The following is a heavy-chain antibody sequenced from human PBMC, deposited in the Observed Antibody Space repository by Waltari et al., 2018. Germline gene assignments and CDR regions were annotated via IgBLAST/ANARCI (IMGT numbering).Heavy chain of an antibody. D-gene: IGHD4-17*01. CDR1: GSSFSSRW. CDR2: IRQYGSER. J-gene: IGHJ4*02. CDR3: ATTTWGGVNDY. Sequence: VQLVELGGGLVQPGGYLRLSGVASGSSFSSRWMSWVRQAPGKGLEWVTNIRQYGSERYYVGSVKGRFTVSRDNAQNSLYLQMNSLSAEDTAMYYCATTTWGGVNDYWGQGTLVTVSS. V-gene: IGHV3-7*01.